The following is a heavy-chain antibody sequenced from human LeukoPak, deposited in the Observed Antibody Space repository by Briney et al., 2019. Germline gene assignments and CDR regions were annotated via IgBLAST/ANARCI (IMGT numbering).Heavy chain of an antibody. CDR1: GFTFSNYW. D-gene: IGHD1-1*01. CDR2: IHTDGIST. J-gene: IGHJ4*02. V-gene: IGHV3-74*01. Sequence: GGSLRLSCAASGFTFSNYWMHWVRQAPGKGLVWVSRIHTDGISTTYADSVKGRFTISRDNAKNTLYLQMNSLRAEDTAVYYCVSGQLDSLYYFDYWGQGTLVTVSS. CDR3: VSGQLDSLYYFDY.